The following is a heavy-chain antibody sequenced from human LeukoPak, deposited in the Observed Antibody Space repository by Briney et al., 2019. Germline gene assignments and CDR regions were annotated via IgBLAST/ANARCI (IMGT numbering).Heavy chain of an antibody. CDR3: ARRSVLYPTVTTRGWYFDL. D-gene: IGHD4-17*01. CDR2: MYYSGST. J-gene: IGHJ2*01. V-gene: IGHV4-59*08. Sequence: SETLSLTCTVSGGSISSYYWSWIRQPPGKGLEWIGYMYYSGSTNYNPSLKSRVTISVDTSKNQFSLKLSSVTAADTAVYYCARRSVLYPTVTTRGWYFDLWGRGTLVTVSS. CDR1: GGSISSYY.